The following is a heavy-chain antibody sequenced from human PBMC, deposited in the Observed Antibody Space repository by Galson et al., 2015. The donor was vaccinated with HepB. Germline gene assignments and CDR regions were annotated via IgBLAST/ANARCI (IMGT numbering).Heavy chain of an antibody. Sequence: CAISGDSVSSHSVAWNWIRQSPSRGLEWLGRTYYRSKWYNDYAVSVKSRITINPDTSKNQFSLQLNSVTPEDTAVYYCAREYRRYFDLWGRGNLVTVSS. CDR1: GDSVSSHSVA. D-gene: IGHD3-16*02. V-gene: IGHV6-1*01. CDR3: AREYRRYFDL. J-gene: IGHJ2*01. CDR2: TYYRSKWYN.